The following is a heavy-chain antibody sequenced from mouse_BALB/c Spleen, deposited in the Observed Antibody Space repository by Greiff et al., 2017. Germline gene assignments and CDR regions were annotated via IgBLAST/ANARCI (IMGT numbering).Heavy chain of an antibody. V-gene: IGHV3-2*02. CDR1: GYSITSDYA. CDR3: ARSGYDYEDYYAMDY. D-gene: IGHD2-4*01. Sequence: VQLKESGPGLVKPSQSLSLTCTVTGYSITSDYAWNWIRQFPGNKLEWMGYISYSGSTSYNPSLKSRISITRDTSKNQFFLQLNSVTTEDTATYYCARSGYDYEDYYAMDYWGQGTSVTVSS. CDR2: ISYSGST. J-gene: IGHJ4*01.